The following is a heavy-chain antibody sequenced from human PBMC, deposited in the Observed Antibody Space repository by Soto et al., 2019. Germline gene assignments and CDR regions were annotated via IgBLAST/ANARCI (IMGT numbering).Heavy chain of an antibody. CDR1: GFTFSSYG. D-gene: IGHD3-22*01. V-gene: IGHV3-33*01. Sequence: QVQLVESGGGVVQPGRSLRLSCAASGFTFSSYGMHWVRQAPGKGLEWVAVIWYDGSNKYYADSVKGRFTISRDNSKNTLYLQMNSLRAEDTAVYYCAGDSSKHLTYYYYGMDVWGQGTTVTVSS. CDR3: AGDSSKHLTYYYYGMDV. J-gene: IGHJ6*02. CDR2: IWYDGSNK.